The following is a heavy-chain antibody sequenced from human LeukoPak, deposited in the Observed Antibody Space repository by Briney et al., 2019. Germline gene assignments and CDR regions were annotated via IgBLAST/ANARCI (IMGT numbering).Heavy chain of an antibody. CDR2: IGIDSGNT. CDR3: ARDYKYAFDN. D-gene: IGHD5-24*01. J-gene: IGHJ4*02. Sequence: GGSLRLSCAASGFTFSNYSMSWVRQAPGKGLEWISYIGIDSGNTNYADSVKGRFTISGDKAKNSLYLQMNSLRVEDTAVYYCARDYKYAFDNWGQGTLVTVSS. V-gene: IGHV3-48*01. CDR1: GFTFSNYS.